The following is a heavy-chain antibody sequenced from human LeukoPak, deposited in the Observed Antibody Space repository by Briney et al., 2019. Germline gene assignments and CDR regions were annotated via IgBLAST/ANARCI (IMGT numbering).Heavy chain of an antibody. J-gene: IGHJ4*02. Sequence: GGSLRLSCAASGFTFSSYALSWVRQAPGKGLEWVSAISSSGSGTYYADSVKGRFAISRDSSKNTLYLQMNSLRAEDTAVYYCAKDRSQLWLSYFDYWGQGTLVTVSS. D-gene: IGHD5-18*01. V-gene: IGHV3-23*01. CDR3: AKDRSQLWLSYFDY. CDR2: ISSSGSGT. CDR1: GFTFSSYA.